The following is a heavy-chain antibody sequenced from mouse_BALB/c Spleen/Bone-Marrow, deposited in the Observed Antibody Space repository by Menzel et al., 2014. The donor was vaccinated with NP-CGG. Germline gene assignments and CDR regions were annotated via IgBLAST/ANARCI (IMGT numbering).Heavy chain of an antibody. CDR2: INPYNDGS. D-gene: IGHD1-1*01. Sequence: VQLQQSGPELVKPGASVKMSRKASGYTFTSYVLHWVKQKPGQGLEWIGYINPYNDGSKYNEKFKGKATLTSDKSSSTAYMELSSLTSEDSAVYYCARTTVVDIYWYFDVWGAGTTVTVSS. CDR1: GYTFTSYV. J-gene: IGHJ1*01. V-gene: IGHV1-14*01. CDR3: ARTTVVDIYWYFDV.